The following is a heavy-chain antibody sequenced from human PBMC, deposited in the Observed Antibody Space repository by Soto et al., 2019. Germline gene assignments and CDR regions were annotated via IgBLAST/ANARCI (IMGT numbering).Heavy chain of an antibody. Sequence: EVQLLESGGGLVQPGGYLRLSCAASGFTFSSDAMSWVRQAPGKGLEWVSAISGVGGGTYYADSVKRRSTISRDNSKNTLYLQMTSLRAEDTAVYYCAKDREGGVATKFDYWCQGTLGTVSS. CDR2: ISGVGGGT. D-gene: IGHD5-12*01. CDR3: AKDREGGVATKFDY. CDR1: GFTFSSDA. J-gene: IGHJ4*02. V-gene: IGHV3-23*01.